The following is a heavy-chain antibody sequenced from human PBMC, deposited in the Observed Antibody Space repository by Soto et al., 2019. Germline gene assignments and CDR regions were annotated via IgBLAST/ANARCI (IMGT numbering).Heavy chain of an antibody. D-gene: IGHD7-27*01. CDR1: GGSISSYY. Sequence: QLQLQESGPGLVKPSETLSLTCTVSGGSISSYYWGWIRRPPGKGLEWIGSIYYSGSTYYNPSLKSRVTISVDTSKTQFSLKLVSVTAADTAVYYCARRWGYSFDYWGQGTLVTVSS. J-gene: IGHJ4*02. V-gene: IGHV4-39*01. CDR2: IYYSGST. CDR3: ARRWGYSFDY.